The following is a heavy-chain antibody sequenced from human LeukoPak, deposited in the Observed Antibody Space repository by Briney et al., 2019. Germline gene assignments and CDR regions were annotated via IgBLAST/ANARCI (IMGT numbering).Heavy chain of an antibody. CDR1: GYTFTSYG. J-gene: IGHJ6*02. Sequence: ASVKVSCKASGYTFTSYGISWVRRAPGQGLEWMGWISAYNGNTNYAQKLQGRVTMTTDTSTSTAYMELRSLRSDDTAVYYCARAGYSSGWYGYHYYGMDVWGQGTTVTVSS. CDR2: ISAYNGNT. D-gene: IGHD6-19*01. V-gene: IGHV1-18*01. CDR3: ARAGYSSGWYGYHYYGMDV.